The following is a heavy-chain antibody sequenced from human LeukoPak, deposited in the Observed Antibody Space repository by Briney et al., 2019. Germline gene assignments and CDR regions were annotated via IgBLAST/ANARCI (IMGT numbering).Heavy chain of an antibody. CDR2: INPNSGNT. J-gene: IGHJ5*02. CDR3: ARSGPTASGENWFDP. CDR1: GYTFTGYY. Sequence: GASVKVSCKASGYTFTGYYMNWVRQAPGQGLEWMGWINPNSGNTNYAQKFQGRVTMTRDTSINTAYMELSRLRSDDTAVYYCARSGPTASGENWFDPWGQGTLVTVSS. D-gene: IGHD1-1*01. V-gene: IGHV1-2*02.